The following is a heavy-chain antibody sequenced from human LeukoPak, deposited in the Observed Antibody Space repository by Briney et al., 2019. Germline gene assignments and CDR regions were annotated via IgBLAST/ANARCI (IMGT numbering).Heavy chain of an antibody. CDR3: ARGGFPSSGWYPQPRYFQH. CDR1: GGSFSGYY. D-gene: IGHD6-19*01. J-gene: IGHJ1*01. CDR2: INHSGST. V-gene: IGHV4-34*01. Sequence: SETLSLTCAVYGGSFSGYYWSWIRQPPGKGLEWIGEINHSGSTNYNPSLKSRVTISVDTSKNQFSLKLSSVTAADTAVYYCARGGFPSSGWYPQPRYFQHWGQGTLVTVSS.